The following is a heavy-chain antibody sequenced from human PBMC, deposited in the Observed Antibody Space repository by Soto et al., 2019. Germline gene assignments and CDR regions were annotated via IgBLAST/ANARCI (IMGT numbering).Heavy chain of an antibody. CDR2: INHSGST. Sequence: SETLSLTCAVYGGSFSGYYWSWIRQPPGKGLEWIGEINHSGSTNYNPSLKSRVTISVDTSKNQFSLKLSSVTAADTAVYYCARDDGRVSSGWYYPDYYYGMDVWGQGTTVTVSS. V-gene: IGHV4-34*01. CDR3: ARDDGRVSSGWYYPDYYYGMDV. J-gene: IGHJ6*02. CDR1: GGSFSGYY. D-gene: IGHD6-19*01.